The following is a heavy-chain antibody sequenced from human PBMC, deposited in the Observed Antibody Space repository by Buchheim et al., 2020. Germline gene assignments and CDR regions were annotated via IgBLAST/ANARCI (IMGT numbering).Heavy chain of an antibody. Sequence: QVQLVQSGAEVKKPGSSVKVSCKASGGTFSSYTISWVRQAPGQGLEWMGRIIPILGIANYAQKFQGRVTITAAKSTTPAYMELSSLRSEDTAVYYCARDRHNYDLGYYFDYWGQGTL. CDR1: GGTFSSYT. D-gene: IGHD3-3*01. CDR3: ARDRHNYDLGYYFDY. J-gene: IGHJ4*02. CDR2: IIPILGIA. V-gene: IGHV1-69*08.